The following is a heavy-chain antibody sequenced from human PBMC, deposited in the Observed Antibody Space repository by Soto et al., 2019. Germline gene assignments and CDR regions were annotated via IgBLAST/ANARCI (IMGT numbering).Heavy chain of an antibody. V-gene: IGHV1-3*01. D-gene: IGHD6-19*01. CDR2: INAGNGNT. CDR1: GYTFTSYA. Sequence: APVKVSCKASGYTFTSYAMHWVRQAPGQRLEWMGWINAGNGNTNYAQKFQDWVTMTRDTSISTAYMELSRLRSDDTAVYYCASSSNGYDAFDIWGQGTMVTVSS. CDR3: ASSSNGYDAFDI. J-gene: IGHJ3*02.